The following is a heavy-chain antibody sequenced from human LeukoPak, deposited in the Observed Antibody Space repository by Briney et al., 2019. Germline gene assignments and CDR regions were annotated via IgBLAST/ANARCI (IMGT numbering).Heavy chain of an antibody. CDR3: ARKGNAFDF. Sequence: GGSLRLSCAAAGFTFSSYWMTWVRQAPGKGLEWVANIKLDVSETYYVDSVRGRFTISRDNTKNALYLQMDSLRAEDTAVYYCARKGNAFDFWGQGTMVTVSS. V-gene: IGHV3-7*01. D-gene: IGHD3-10*01. CDR2: IKLDVSET. CDR1: GFTFSSYW. J-gene: IGHJ3*01.